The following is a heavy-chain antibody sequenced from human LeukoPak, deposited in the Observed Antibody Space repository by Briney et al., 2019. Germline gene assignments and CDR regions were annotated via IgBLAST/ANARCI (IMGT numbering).Heavy chain of an antibody. Sequence: ASVKVSCKASGYTFTCYYMHWVRQAPGQGLEWMGWINPNSGGTNYAQKFQGWVTMTRDTSISTAYMELSRLRSDDTAVYYCARGQGVAARLQHWGQGTLVTVSS. D-gene: IGHD6-19*01. V-gene: IGHV1-2*04. CDR1: GYTFTCYY. CDR2: INPNSGGT. CDR3: ARGQGVAARLQH. J-gene: IGHJ1*01.